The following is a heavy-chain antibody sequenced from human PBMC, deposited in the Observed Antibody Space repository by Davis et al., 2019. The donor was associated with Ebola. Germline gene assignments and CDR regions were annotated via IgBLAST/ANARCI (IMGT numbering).Heavy chain of an antibody. J-gene: IGHJ4*02. CDR2: INCNSGGT. V-gene: IGHV1-2*06. CDR3: ARGPGIAAAGEV. Sequence: AASVKVSCKASGYTFTDYFIHWVRQAPGQGLEWLGRINCNSGGTNYAQKFQGRVTMTRDTSISTAYMELSRLRSDDTAVYYCARGPGIAAAGEVWGQGTLVTVSS. CDR1: GYTFTDYF. D-gene: IGHD6-13*01.